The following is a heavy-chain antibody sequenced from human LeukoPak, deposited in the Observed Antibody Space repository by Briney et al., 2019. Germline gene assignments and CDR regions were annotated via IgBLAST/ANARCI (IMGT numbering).Heavy chain of an antibody. J-gene: IGHJ4*02. V-gene: IGHV3-21*01. CDR1: GFTFSFYA. Sequence: PGGSLRLSCAASGFTFSFYAMTWVRQAPGKGLEWVSSISSSSSNIYYADSVKGRFTISRDNAKNSLYLQMNSLRAEDTAVYYCARDHYYDSSGYRYYFDYWGQGTLVTVSS. D-gene: IGHD3-22*01. CDR2: ISSSSSNI. CDR3: ARDHYYDSSGYRYYFDY.